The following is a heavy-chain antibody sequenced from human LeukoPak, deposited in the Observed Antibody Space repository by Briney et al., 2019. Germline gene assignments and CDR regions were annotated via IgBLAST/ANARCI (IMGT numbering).Heavy chain of an antibody. CDR1: GFTFSSYS. Sequence: AGGSLRLSCAASGFTFSSYSMNWVRQAPGKGLEWVSSISSSSSYIYYADSVKGRFTISRDNAKNSLYLQMNSLRAEDTAVYYCARDRGYYDSSRPRPFDYWGQGTLVTVSS. D-gene: IGHD3-22*01. CDR2: ISSSSSYI. J-gene: IGHJ4*02. V-gene: IGHV3-21*01. CDR3: ARDRGYYDSSRPRPFDY.